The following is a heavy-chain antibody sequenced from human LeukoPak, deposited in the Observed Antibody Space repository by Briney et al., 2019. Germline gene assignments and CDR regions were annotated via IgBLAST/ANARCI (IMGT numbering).Heavy chain of an antibody. CDR3: ASSHSQYSGSMGD. CDR2: IKQDGSEK. V-gene: IGHV3-7*01. J-gene: IGHJ4*02. CDR1: GFTFSSYW. D-gene: IGHD1-26*01. Sequence: GGSLRLSCAASGFTFSSYWMSWVRQAPGKGLEWVANIKQDGSEKYYVDSVKGRFTISRDNAKNSLYLQMNSLRAEDTAVYYCASSHSQYSGSMGDWGQGTLVTVSS.